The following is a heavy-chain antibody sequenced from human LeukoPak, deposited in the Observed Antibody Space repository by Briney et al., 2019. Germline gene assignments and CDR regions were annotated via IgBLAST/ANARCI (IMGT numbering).Heavy chain of an antibody. D-gene: IGHD3-10*01. Sequence: PSETLSLTCTVSGYSIRSGYYWGWIRQPPGKGLEWIGRIYTSGSTNYNPSLKSRVTISVDTSKNRFSLKLSSVTAADTAVYYCARTLLGIDYGSGSYDFDYWGQGTLVTVSS. CDR1: GYSIRSGYY. V-gene: IGHV4-38-2*02. CDR3: ARTLLGIDYGSGSYDFDY. CDR2: IYTSGST. J-gene: IGHJ4*02.